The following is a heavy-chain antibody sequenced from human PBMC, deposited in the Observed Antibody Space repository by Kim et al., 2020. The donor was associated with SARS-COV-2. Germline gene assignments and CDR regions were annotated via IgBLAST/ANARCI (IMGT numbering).Heavy chain of an antibody. CDR1: GFTFNSYW. Sequence: LSLTCAASGFTFNSYWMSWVRQAPGKGLEWVANINQDGSEKYYVDSVKGRFTISRDNAKNSLYLQMNSLRAEDTAVYYCARAVVVVPAAIPNAFDIWGQGTMVTVSS. J-gene: IGHJ3*02. CDR2: INQDGSEK. V-gene: IGHV3-7*03. D-gene: IGHD2-2*01. CDR3: ARAVVVVPAAIPNAFDI.